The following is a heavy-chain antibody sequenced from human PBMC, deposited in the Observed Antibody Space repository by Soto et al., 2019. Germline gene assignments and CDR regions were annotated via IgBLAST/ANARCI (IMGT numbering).Heavy chain of an antibody. J-gene: IGHJ4*02. Sequence: VQLVESGGGVVQPGRSLRLSCAASGFTFSDYAMHWFRQSPGKRLGWVAVVSHDGRNTHYADSVKGPFTISRDSSKNTVSLEMTRLRAEDTAVYYCAKGGRQWLVTSDFNYWGQGALVTVSS. CDR3: AKGGRQWLVTSDFNY. D-gene: IGHD6-19*01. CDR1: GFTFSDYA. V-gene: IGHV3-30*18. CDR2: VSHDGRNT.